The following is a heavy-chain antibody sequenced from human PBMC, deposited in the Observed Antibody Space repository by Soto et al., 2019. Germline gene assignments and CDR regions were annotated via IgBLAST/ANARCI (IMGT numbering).Heavy chain of an antibody. CDR1: GGSFSGYY. D-gene: IGHD3-10*01. Sequence: SETLSLTCAVYGGSFSGYYWSWIRQPPGKGLEWIGEINHSGSTNYNPSLKSRVTISVDTSKNQFSLKLSSVTAADTAVYYCARGRRRGLYGSGSSVCFDPWGQGTLVTVSS. J-gene: IGHJ5*02. V-gene: IGHV4-34*01. CDR2: INHSGST. CDR3: ARGRRRGLYGSGSSVCFDP.